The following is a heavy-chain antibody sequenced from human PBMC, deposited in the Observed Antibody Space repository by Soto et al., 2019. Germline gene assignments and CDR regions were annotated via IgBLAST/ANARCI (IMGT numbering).Heavy chain of an antibody. CDR3: ARGRYSGSYFYWFDP. CDR2: IIPIFGTA. Sequence: ASVKVSCKASGGTSSSYAISWVRQAPGQGLEWMGGIIPIFGTANYVQKFQGRVTITADESTSTAYMELSSLRSEDTAVYYCARGRYSGSYFYWFDPWGQGTLVTVSS. V-gene: IGHV1-69*13. J-gene: IGHJ5*02. D-gene: IGHD1-26*01. CDR1: GGTSSSYA.